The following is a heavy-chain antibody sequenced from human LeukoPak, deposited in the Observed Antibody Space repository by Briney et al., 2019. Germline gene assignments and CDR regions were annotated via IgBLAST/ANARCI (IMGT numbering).Heavy chain of an antibody. CDR1: GFTFSNYW. CDR2: IDKNGREK. Sequence: GGSLRLSCAVSGFTFSNYWMRWVRQAPGKGLEWVASIDKNGREKRYVDSVEGRFTISRDNAKNSVYLQMTSLGAEDTAVYYCATYTQNFGAPGTDYWGQGTLVTVSS. V-gene: IGHV3-7*01. J-gene: IGHJ4*02. CDR3: ATYTQNFGAPGTDY. D-gene: IGHD3-10*01.